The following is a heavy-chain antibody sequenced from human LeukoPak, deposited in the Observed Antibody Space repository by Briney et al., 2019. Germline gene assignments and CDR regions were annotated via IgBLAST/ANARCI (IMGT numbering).Heavy chain of an antibody. V-gene: IGHV4-59*08. D-gene: IGHD6-13*01. CDR1: GGSISSYY. CDR2: IYYSGSS. J-gene: IGHJ4*02. CDR3: AKLGIAAALFDY. Sequence: SGTLSLTCTVSGGSISSYYWSWIRQPPGKGLEWIGYIYYSGSSNYNPFLKSRVTISLDTSKNQFSLKLSSVTAADTAVYYCAKLGIAAALFDYWGQGTLVTVSS.